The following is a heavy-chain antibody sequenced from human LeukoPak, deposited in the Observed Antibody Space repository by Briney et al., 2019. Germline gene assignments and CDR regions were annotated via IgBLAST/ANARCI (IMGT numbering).Heavy chain of an antibody. D-gene: IGHD2-2*01. J-gene: IGHJ2*01. CDR2: IYYNGYT. CDR3: ARYATGRYFDL. CDR1: GDSFGSYY. V-gene: IGHV4-59*01. Sequence: PWETLSLTCPMSGDSFGSYYWSWIRPSPAQGVVWIAYIYYNGYTNYNPSFANRVTISVDTSKKQFSLNVTSVTAADTAVYYCARYATGRYFDLWGRGTLVTVSS.